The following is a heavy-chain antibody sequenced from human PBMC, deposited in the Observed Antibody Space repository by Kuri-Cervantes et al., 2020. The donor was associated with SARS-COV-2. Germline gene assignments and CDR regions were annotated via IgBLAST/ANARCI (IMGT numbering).Heavy chain of an antibody. J-gene: IGHJ4*02. V-gene: IGHV3-7*03. CDR1: GFTFSSYW. Sequence: GGSLRLSCAASGFTFSSYWMSWVRQAPGKGLEWVANIKQDGSEKYYVDSVKGRFTISRDNAKNSLYLQMNSLRAEDTAVYYCARLNIVATGWADYWGQGTLGTVSS. D-gene: IGHD5-12*01. CDR2: IKQDGSEK. CDR3: ARLNIVATGWADY.